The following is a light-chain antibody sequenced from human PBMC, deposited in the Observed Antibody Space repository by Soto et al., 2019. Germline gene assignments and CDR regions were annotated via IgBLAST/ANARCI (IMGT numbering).Light chain of an antibody. Sequence: QSVLTQPPSASGTPGQRVTISCSGSSSNIGSNTVNWYQQLPGTAPKLLIYSNNQRPSGVPDRFSGSKSGTSASLVISGRRSEDQADYYCAAWDDSLNGPVFGGGTKLTVL. J-gene: IGLJ2*01. CDR1: SSNIGSNT. V-gene: IGLV1-44*01. CDR3: AAWDDSLNGPV. CDR2: SNN.